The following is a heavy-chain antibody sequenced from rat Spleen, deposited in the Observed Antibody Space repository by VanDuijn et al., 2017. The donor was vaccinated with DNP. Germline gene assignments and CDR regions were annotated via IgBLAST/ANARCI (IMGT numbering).Heavy chain of an antibody. CDR2: ISYDGSTT. D-gene: IGHD1-5*01. CDR3: ARHDNIGTTPFDY. J-gene: IGHJ2*01. V-gene: IGHV5-7*01. Sequence: EVQLVESGGDLVQPGRSLKLFCAASGFTFSDYYMAWVRQAPKKGLEWVATISYDGSTTHYRDSVKGRFTISRDNAKSSLYLQMNSLKSEDTATYYCARHDNIGTTPFDYWGQGVMVTVSS. CDR1: GFTFSDYY.